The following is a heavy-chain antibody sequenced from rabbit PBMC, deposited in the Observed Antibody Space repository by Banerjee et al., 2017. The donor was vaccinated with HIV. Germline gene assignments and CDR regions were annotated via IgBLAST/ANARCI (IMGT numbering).Heavy chain of an antibody. J-gene: IGHJ4*01. CDR1: GLDFSSSDW. CDR2: IYAGSSGST. V-gene: IGHV1S45*01. CDR3: ARDPYAGYAGYGYARLGYFNL. Sequence: EESGGGLVQPEGSLTLTCTASGLDFSSSDWICWVRQAPGKGLEWIACIYAGSSGSTYYASWAKGRFTISKTSSTTVTLQMTSLTAADTATYFCARDPYAGYAGYGYARLGYFNLWGQGTLVTVS. D-gene: IGHD6-1*01.